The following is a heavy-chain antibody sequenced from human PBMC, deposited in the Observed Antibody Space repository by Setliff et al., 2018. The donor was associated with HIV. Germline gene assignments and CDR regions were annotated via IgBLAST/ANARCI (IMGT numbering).Heavy chain of an antibody. Sequence: PSETMSLTCTVSGASISSSTDYWGWIRQSPGKGLEWIGSRNYSRSAYQNPSLKSRVTIPVDTSKNQFSLELSSVTAANTAVYYCARLRYGSGIALDVWGTGISVTVSS. V-gene: IGHV4-39*01. D-gene: IGHD3-10*01. J-gene: IGHJ6*04. CDR3: ARLRYGSGIALDV. CDR1: GASISSSTDY. CDR2: RNYSRSA.